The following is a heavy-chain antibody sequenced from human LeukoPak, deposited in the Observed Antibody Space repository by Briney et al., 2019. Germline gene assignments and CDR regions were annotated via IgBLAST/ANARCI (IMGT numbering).Heavy chain of an antibody. D-gene: IGHD3-22*01. J-gene: IGHJ4*02. CDR1: GGSISSSSYY. CDR3: ASTPNYYDSSGRFDY. Sequence: SETLSLTCTVSGGSISSSSYYWSWIRQPPGKGLEWIGEINHSGSTNYNPSLKSRVTISVDTSKNQFSLKLSSVTAADTAVYYCASTPNYYDSSGRFDYWGQGTLVTVSS. CDR2: INHSGST. V-gene: IGHV4-39*07.